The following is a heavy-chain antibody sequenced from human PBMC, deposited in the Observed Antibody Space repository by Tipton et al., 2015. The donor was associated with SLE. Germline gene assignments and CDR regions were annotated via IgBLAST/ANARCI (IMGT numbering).Heavy chain of an antibody. Sequence: TLSLTCTVSGGSISGYYWSWIRQPPGKGLEWIGYIYYSGSTNYNPSLKSRVTISLDTSKQQFSLKLSPVTAADTAVYYCARILTGSLGPFDIWGQGTMVTVSS. CDR1: GGSISGYY. CDR3: ARILTGSLGPFDI. CDR2: IYYSGST. D-gene: IGHD3-9*01. J-gene: IGHJ3*02. V-gene: IGHV4-59*01.